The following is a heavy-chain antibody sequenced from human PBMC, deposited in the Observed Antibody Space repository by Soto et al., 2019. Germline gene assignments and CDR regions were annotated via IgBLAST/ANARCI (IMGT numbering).Heavy chain of an antibody. J-gene: IGHJ6*02. CDR2: VSFDGSNK. CDR1: GFTFNYYR. V-gene: IGHV3-30-3*01. Sequence: GGSLRLSCAASGFTFNYYRMHWVRQAPGKGLEWVAVVSFDGSNKYYADSVKGRFTISKDNSKNTLYLQMNSLRREDTAVYYCARLPGPLVAVLYIYPLDGREAMSDVDVWGQGTTVTVSS. D-gene: IGHD6-19*01. CDR3: ARLPGPLVAVLYIYPLDGREAMSDVDV.